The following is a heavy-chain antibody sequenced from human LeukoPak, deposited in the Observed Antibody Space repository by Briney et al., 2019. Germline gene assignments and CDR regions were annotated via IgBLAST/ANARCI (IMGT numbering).Heavy chain of an antibody. D-gene: IGHD2-15*01. V-gene: IGHV1-3*01. CDR3: VRDPCRGGSCYLNWFDS. CDR2: INAGNGNT. CDR1: GVTVSSNY. Sequence: GGSLRLSCAASGVTVSSNYMSWVRQAPGQRLEWMGWINAGNGNTKYSQKFQNRLTITRDTSASTAYMELNSLRSEDTAVYYCVRDPCRGGSCYLNWFDSWGQGTLVTVSS. J-gene: IGHJ5*01.